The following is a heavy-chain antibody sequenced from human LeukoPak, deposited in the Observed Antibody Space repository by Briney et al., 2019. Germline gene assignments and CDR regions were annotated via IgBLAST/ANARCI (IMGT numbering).Heavy chain of an antibody. D-gene: IGHD3-22*01. CDR1: GFTFSSYA. J-gene: IGHJ1*01. Sequence: GGSLRLSCAASGFTFSSYAMSWVRQAPGKGLEWVSAINGSGGSTYYADSVKGRFTISRDNSKNTLYLQMNSLRAEDTAVYYCAKFNHDSSGYYYSTWGQGTLVTVSS. CDR2: INGSGGST. CDR3: AKFNHDSSGYYYST. V-gene: IGHV3-23*01.